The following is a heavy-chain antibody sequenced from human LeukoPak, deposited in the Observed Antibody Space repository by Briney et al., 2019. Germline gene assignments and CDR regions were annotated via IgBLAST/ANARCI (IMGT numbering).Heavy chain of an antibody. CDR3: AREGGPYRPLDY. Sequence: GSLRLSCEASGFPFSSYAMTWVRQPPGKGLEWIGEVNLHGSTDYNPSLKSRVAISVDKSENHISLKLTSVTAADTAVYYCAREGGPYRPLDYSGQGTLVTVAS. CDR1: GFPFSSYA. V-gene: IGHV4-34*01. CDR2: VNLHGST. J-gene: IGHJ4*02.